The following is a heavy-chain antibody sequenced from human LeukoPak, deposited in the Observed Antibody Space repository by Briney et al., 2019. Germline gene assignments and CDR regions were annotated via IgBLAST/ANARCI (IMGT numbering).Heavy chain of an antibody. J-gene: IGHJ4*02. CDR3: ARDLLVWIAVAGTPGFDY. D-gene: IGHD6-19*01. V-gene: IGHV1-18*01. CDR2: ISAYNGNT. Sequence: GASVKVSCKASGYTFTSYGISWVRQAPGQGLEWMGWISAYNGNTNYAQKLQGRVTMTTDTSTSTAYMELRSLRSDDTAVYYCARDLLVWIAVAGTPGFDYWGQGTLVTVSS. CDR1: GYTFTSYG.